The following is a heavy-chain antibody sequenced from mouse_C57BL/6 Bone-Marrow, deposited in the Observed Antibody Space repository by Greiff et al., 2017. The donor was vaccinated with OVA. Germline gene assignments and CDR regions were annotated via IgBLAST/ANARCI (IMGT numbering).Heavy chain of an antibody. CDR3: ARLGGSWFAY. V-gene: IGHV1-81*01. D-gene: IGHD3-3*01. CDR1: GYTFTSYG. J-gene: IGHJ3*01. Sequence: VQRVESGAELARPGASVKLSCKASGYTFTSYGISWVKQRTGQGLEWIGEIYPRSGNTYYNEKFKGKATLTADKSSSTAYMELRSLTSEDSAVYFCARLGGSWFAYWGQGTLVTVSA. CDR2: IYPRSGNT.